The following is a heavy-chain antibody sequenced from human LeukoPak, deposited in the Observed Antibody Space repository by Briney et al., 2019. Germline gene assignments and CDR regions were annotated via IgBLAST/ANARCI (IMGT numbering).Heavy chain of an antibody. CDR2: INTNTGNP. CDR1: GYTFTSYA. V-gene: IGHV7-4-1*02. J-gene: IGHJ4*02. CDR3: ARVPNLYGSGSYPWYFDY. D-gene: IGHD3-10*01. Sequence: ASVKVSCKASGYTFTSYAMNWVRQAPGQGLEWMGWINTNTGNPTYAQGFTGRFVFSLDTSVSTAYLQISSLKAEDTAVYYCARVPNLYGSGSYPWYFDYWGQGTLVTVSS.